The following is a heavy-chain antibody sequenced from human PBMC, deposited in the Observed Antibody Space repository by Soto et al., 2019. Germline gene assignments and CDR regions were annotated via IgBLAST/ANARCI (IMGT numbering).Heavy chain of an antibody. V-gene: IGHV4-59*08. CDR3: ARLGGSYAVPHFDY. D-gene: IGHD1-26*01. CDR2: IYYSGTT. CDR1: GGSVSHYC. J-gene: IGHJ4*02. Sequence: ETLSLSCTVCGGSVSHYCWTWIRQPPGKGLEWMGYIYYSGTTTNYNPSLKSRVTLSVDTSKNQFSLKLSSVTAADTAVYYCARLGGSYAVPHFDYWGQGTLVTVSS.